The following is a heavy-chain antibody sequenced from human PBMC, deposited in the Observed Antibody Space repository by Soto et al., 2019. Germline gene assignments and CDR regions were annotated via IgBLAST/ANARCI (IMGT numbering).Heavy chain of an antibody. CDR3: ARDRYYYDSSGYYYVFVPEDY. D-gene: IGHD3-22*01. J-gene: IGHJ4*02. CDR1: GFTFDDYG. Sequence: GGSLRLSCAASGFTFDDYGMSWVRQAPGKGLEWVSGINWNGGSTGYADSVKGRFTISRANAKNSLYLQMNSLGAEDTALYYCARDRYYYDSSGYYYVFVPEDYWGQGTLVTVSS. V-gene: IGHV3-20*04. CDR2: INWNGGST.